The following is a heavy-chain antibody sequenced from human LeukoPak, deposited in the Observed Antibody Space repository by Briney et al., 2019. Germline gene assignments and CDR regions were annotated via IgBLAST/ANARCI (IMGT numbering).Heavy chain of an antibody. CDR3: AKALYSNPTAFDY. D-gene: IGHD4-11*01. V-gene: IGHV3-9*01. Sequence: PGGSLRLSCAASGFTFDDYAMHWVRQAPGKGLEWVSCISWNSGSIGYADSVKGRFTISRDNAKNSLYLQMNSLRAEDTALYYCAKALYSNPTAFDYWGQGTLVTVSS. CDR2: ISWNSGSI. J-gene: IGHJ4*02. CDR1: GFTFDDYA.